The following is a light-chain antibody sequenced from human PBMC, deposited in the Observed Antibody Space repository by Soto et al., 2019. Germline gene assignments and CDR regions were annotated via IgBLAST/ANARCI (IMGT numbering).Light chain of an antibody. CDR2: DAS. J-gene: IGKJ4*01. CDR1: QGVSSY. CDR3: PQRSNWLT. V-gene: IGKV3-11*01. Sequence: EIVLTQSPATLSLSPGERATLSCRASQGVSSYLAWYQQKPGQTPRLLIYDASNRATGIPVRFSGSGSGTDFTLTISSLEPEDFAVYYCPQRSNWLTFGGGTKVEIK.